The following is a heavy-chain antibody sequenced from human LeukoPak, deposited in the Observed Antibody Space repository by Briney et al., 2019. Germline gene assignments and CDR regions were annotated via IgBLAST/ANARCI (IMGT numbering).Heavy chain of an antibody. CDR2: IYYRGST. D-gene: IGHD3-22*01. V-gene: IGHV4-61*01. CDR1: GGSFRSGSFY. Sequence: SETLSLTCTVSGGSFRSGSFYWNWIRQPPGKGLEWIGYIYYRGSTNYNPSLKSRVTISVDTSKNQFSLKLSSVTAADTAVYYCARLSGYSSGHYYSDYWGQGTLVTVSS. J-gene: IGHJ4*02. CDR3: ARLSGYSSGHYYSDY.